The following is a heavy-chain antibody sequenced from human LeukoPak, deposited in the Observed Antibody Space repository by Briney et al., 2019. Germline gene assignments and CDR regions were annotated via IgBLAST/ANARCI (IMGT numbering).Heavy chain of an antibody. CDR1: GYTFTSYG. CDR2: ISAYNGNT. Sequence: ASVKVSCKASGYTFTSYGISWVRQAPGQGLEWMGWISAYNGNTNYAQKLQGRVTMTTDTSTSTAYMELRGLRSDDTAVYYCARNYCSSTSCYTRVTYYFDYWGQGTLVTVSS. D-gene: IGHD2-2*02. CDR3: ARNYCSSTSCYTRVTYYFDY. V-gene: IGHV1-18*01. J-gene: IGHJ4*02.